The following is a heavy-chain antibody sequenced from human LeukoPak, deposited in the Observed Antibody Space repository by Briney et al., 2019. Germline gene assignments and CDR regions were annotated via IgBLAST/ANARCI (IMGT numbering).Heavy chain of an antibody. Sequence: GGSLRLSCAASGFSVSSNYMSWVRQAPGKGLEWVSYISSSSGTIHYADSVKGLFTISRDNAKNSLYLQMNSLRAEDTAVYYCARGRYSSTFDYWGQGTLVTVSS. V-gene: IGHV3-48*01. CDR3: ARGRYSSTFDY. D-gene: IGHD5-12*01. CDR2: ISSSSGTI. CDR1: GFSVSSNY. J-gene: IGHJ4*02.